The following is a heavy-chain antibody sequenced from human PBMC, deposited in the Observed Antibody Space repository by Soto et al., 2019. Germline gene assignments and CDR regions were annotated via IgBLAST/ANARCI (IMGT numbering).Heavy chain of an antibody. J-gene: IGHJ3*02. CDR3: ARVLQYCSGNSCYFDI. V-gene: IGHV4-59*12. Sequence: SSETLSLTCTVSGGSISSYYWSWIRQPPGKGLERIGYIYYSVSTNYNPSLKSRVTISVDTSKNQFFLKLNSVTAADTGVYYCARVLQYCSGNSCYFDIWGQGTMVTVSS. CDR1: GGSISSYY. CDR2: IYYSVST. D-gene: IGHD2-2*01.